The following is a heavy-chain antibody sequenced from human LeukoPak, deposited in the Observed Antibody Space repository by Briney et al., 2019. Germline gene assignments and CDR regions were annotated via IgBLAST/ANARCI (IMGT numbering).Heavy chain of an antibody. V-gene: IGHV4-59*01. J-gene: IGHJ6*02. CDR1: GGSISSYY. CDR2: VYNSGST. CDR3: ARGSGRYYFYGIDV. D-gene: IGHD7-27*01. Sequence: SETLSLTCIVSGGSISSYYWSWIRQPPGKGLEWIGHVYNSGSTNYNPSLKSRVAISMDTSKNQFSLQVSTVTAADTAVYYCARGSGRYYFYGIDVWGQGTTVTVSS.